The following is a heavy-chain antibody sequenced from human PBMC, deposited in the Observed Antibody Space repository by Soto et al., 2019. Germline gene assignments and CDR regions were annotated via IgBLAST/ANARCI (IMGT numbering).Heavy chain of an antibody. Sequence: SGPTLVNPTQTLTLTCTLSGISLSTSGVGLGWIRQTPGKALEWLALIYWNDDKHYNPSLKTRLTITKDTSKNQAVLTMTNMDPVDSATYYCARGLATLPVFAFDIWDQGTVVTVSS. V-gene: IGHV2-5*01. CDR3: ARGLATLPVFAFDI. J-gene: IGHJ3*02. CDR1: GISLSTSGVG. CDR2: IYWNDDK. D-gene: IGHD6-6*01.